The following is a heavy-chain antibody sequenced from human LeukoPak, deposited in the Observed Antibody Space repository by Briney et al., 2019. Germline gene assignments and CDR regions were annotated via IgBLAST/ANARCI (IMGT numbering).Heavy chain of an antibody. CDR2: IKQDGSEK. CDR1: GFTFSSYW. D-gene: IGHD1-26*01. V-gene: IGHV3-7*01. CDR3: ERVHGGATAPDY. Sequence: QPGGSLRLSCVASGFTFSSYWMSWVRQAPGKGLEWVANIKQDGSEKYYVDSVKGRFTISRDNAKNSLYLQMNSLRAEDTAVYYCERVHGGATAPDYWGQGTLVTVSS. J-gene: IGHJ4*02.